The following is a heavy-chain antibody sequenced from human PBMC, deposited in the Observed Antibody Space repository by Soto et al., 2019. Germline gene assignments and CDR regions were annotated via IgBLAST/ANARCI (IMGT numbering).Heavy chain of an antibody. CDR2: IKSKTDGGTT. Sequence: EVQLVESGGGLVKPGGSLRLSSAAFGFTFSNAWMSWVRQAPGKELEWVGRIKSKTDGGTTDYAAPVKGRFTISRDDSKNTLYLRMNSLKTEDTAVYYCTTDQWVLLLGFDYWGQGTLVTVSS. CDR3: TTDQWVLLLGFDY. D-gene: IGHD1-26*01. J-gene: IGHJ4*02. CDR1: GFTFSNAW. V-gene: IGHV3-15*01.